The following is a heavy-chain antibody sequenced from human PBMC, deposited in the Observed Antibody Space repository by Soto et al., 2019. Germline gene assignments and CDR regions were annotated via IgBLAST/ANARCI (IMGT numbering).Heavy chain of an antibody. CDR1: GFTLRSYV. V-gene: IGHV3-30*03. J-gene: IGHJ4*02. D-gene: IGHD2-15*01. CDR2: TSYDGSNN. CDR3: ARCRTSAGLDV. Sequence: QVQLVESVGGVVQPGTSLRLSWVGSGFTLRSYVIHWVRQAPGKGLEWVALTSYDGSNNFYGDSVQGRFTISRDNSRNPVELQMDSLRREETRLSFCARCRTSAGLDVWCQGTRVSVSS.